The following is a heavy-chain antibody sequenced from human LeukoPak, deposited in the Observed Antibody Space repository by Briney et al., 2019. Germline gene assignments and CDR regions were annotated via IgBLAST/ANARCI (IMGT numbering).Heavy chain of an antibody. CDR1: GFTFSSYA. CDR2: ISYDGSNK. CDR3: ARGSGLGGSGSYYSLYYFHY. V-gene: IGHV3-30-3*01. D-gene: IGHD3-10*01. Sequence: PGGSLRLSCAASGFTFSSYAMHWVRQAPGKGLEWVAVISYDGSNKYYAGSVKGRFTISRDNSKNTLYLQMNSLRAEDTAVYYCARGSGLGGSGSYYSLYYFHYWGQGALVTVSS. J-gene: IGHJ4*02.